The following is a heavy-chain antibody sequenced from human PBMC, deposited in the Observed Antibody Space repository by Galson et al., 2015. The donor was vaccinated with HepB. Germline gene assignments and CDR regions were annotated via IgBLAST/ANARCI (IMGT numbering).Heavy chain of an antibody. Sequence: SVKASCKASGGTFSSYGISWVRQAPGQGLEWMGGIIPITDTVNYAQKFQGRVTITADKSTSTAYMELSSLRSEDTAMYYCARCQTAMDLRRPWNFWGQGTLVTVSS. D-gene: IGHD5-18*01. CDR1: GGTFSSYG. V-gene: IGHV1-69*06. CDR3: ARCQTAMDLRRPWNF. CDR2: IIPITDTV. J-gene: IGHJ4*02.